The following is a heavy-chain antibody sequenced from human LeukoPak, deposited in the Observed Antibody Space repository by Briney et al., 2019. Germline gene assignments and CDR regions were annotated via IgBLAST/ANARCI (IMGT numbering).Heavy chain of an antibody. J-gene: IGHJ4*02. CDR1: GGSISSYY. CDR3: ARYIWGSYPTFEDY. V-gene: IGHV4-59*01. D-gene: IGHD3-16*02. CDR2: ISYSGST. Sequence: PSETLSLTCTVSGGSISSYYWSWLRQPPGKGLEWIGYISYSGSTNYNPSLKSRVTISVYTSKNQLSLKLNSVTAADTAVYYCARYIWGSYPTFEDYWGQGSLVTVSS.